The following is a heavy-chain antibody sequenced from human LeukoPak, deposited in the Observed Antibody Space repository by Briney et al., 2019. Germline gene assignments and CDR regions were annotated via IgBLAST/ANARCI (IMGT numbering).Heavy chain of an antibody. CDR3: ARDAYYGSGNYYPTYYMDV. Sequence: GGSLRLSCAASGFTFSSYEMNWVRQAPGKGLEWVSYTSSSGSTIYYADSVKGRFSVSRDNAKNSLHLQMNSLRAEDTAVYYCARDAYYGSGNYYPTYYMDVWGKGTTVTISS. CDR1: GFTFSSYE. J-gene: IGHJ6*03. V-gene: IGHV3-48*03. CDR2: TSSSGSTI. D-gene: IGHD3-10*01.